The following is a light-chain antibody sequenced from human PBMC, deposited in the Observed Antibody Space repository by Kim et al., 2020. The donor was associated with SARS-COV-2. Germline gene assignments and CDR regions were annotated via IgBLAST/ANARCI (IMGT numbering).Light chain of an antibody. CDR2: DAS. J-gene: IGKJ2*01. Sequence: DRVTIAGPACQGISGWLAWYQQKPGNAPKLLVYDASSLESGVPSSFHGSGSGTEFTPTISSLQPDDFASYYCQQYKSYSYTFGQGTKLEI. V-gene: IGKV1-5*01. CDR3: QQYKSYSYT. CDR1: QGISGW.